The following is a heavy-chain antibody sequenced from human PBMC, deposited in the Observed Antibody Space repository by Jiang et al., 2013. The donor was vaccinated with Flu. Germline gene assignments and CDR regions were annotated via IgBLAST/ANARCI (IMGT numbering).Heavy chain of an antibody. J-gene: IGHJ4*02. CDR1: GFTFSNAW. Sequence: QLVESGGGLVKPGGSLRLSCAASGFTFSNAWMSWVRQAPGKGLEWVGRIKSKTDGGTTDYAAPVKGRFTISRDDSKNTLYLQMNSLKTEDTAVYYCTTDFVGAISSPVWPFDYWGQGTLVTVSS. CDR3: TTDFVGAISSPVWPFDY. CDR2: IKSKTDGGTT. V-gene: IGHV3-15*01. D-gene: IGHD1-26*01.